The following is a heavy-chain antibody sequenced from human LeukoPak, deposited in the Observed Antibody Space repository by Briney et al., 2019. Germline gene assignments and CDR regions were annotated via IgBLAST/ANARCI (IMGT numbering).Heavy chain of an antibody. J-gene: IGHJ6*02. V-gene: IGHV1-69*04. CDR3: ARDRKGYCSSTSCYRSLTYYYYGMDV. D-gene: IGHD2-2*01. CDR2: IIPILGIA. CDR1: GYTFTNYA. Sequence: GASVKVSCKASGYTFTNYAISWVRQAPGQGLEWMGRIIPILGIANYAQKFQGRVTITADKSTSTAYMELSSLRSEDTAVYYCARDRKGYCSSTSCYRSLTYYYYGMDVWGQGTTVTVSS.